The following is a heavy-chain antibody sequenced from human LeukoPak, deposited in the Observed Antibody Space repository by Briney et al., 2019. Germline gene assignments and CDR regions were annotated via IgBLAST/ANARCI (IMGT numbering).Heavy chain of an antibody. CDR1: GYTFTSYG. J-gene: IGHJ4*02. V-gene: IGHV1-18*01. Sequence: ASVKVSCKASGYTFTSYGISWVRQAPGQGLEWMGWISAYNGNTNYAQKLQGRVTMTTDTSISTAYMELSSLRSEDTAVYYCARAGGYCGRISCPYYFDYWGQGSLVAVSS. CDR2: ISAYNGNT. D-gene: IGHD2-15*01. CDR3: ARAGGYCGRISCPYYFDY.